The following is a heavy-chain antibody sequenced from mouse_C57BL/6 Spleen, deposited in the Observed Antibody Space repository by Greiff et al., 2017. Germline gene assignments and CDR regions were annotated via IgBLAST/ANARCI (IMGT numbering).Heavy chain of an antibody. Sequence: EVQLVESEGGLVQPGSSMKLSCTASGFTFSDYYMAWVRQVPEKGLEWVANINYDGSSTYYLDSLKSRFIISRDNAKNVLYLQMSSLKSEDTATYYCAREHGYYYYAMDYWGQGTSVTVSS. CDR3: AREHGYYYYAMDY. CDR2: INYDGSST. J-gene: IGHJ4*01. CDR1: GFTFSDYY. V-gene: IGHV5-16*01. D-gene: IGHD1-2*01.